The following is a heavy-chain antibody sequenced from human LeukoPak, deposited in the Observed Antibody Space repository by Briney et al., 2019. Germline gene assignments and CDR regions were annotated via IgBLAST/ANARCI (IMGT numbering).Heavy chain of an antibody. D-gene: IGHD3-3*01. CDR3: ASEPNDFWSGYWDATHNWFDP. J-gene: IGHJ5*02. CDR2: IYYSGST. CDR1: GGSISSSSYY. Sequence: SETLSLTCTVSGGSISSSSYYWGWIRPPPGKGLEWVGSIYYSGSTYYNPSLTSRVTISVDTSKNQFSLKMSSMTAADTAVDYCASEPNDFWSGYWDATHNWFDPWGQGTLVTVSS. V-gene: IGHV4-39*01.